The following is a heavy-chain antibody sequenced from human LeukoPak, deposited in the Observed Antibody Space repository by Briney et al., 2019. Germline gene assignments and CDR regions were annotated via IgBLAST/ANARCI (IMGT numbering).Heavy chain of an antibody. CDR1: GYTFTGYY. CDR3: ARELLKSSLQYYYGSGSSGY. D-gene: IGHD3-10*01. Sequence: ASVKVSCKASGYTFTGYYMHWVRQAPGQGLEWMGWINPDSGGTNYAQKFQGRVTMTRDTSISTAYMELSRLRSDDTAVYYCARELLKSSLQYYYGSGSSGYWGQGKLVTVSS. V-gene: IGHV1-2*02. CDR2: INPDSGGT. J-gene: IGHJ4*02.